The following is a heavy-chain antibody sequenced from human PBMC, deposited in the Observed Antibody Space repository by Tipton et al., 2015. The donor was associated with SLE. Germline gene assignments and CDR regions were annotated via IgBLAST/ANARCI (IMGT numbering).Heavy chain of an antibody. CDR3: ARVDDLVGAFDI. Sequence: SLRLSCAASGFTFSSYAMSWVRQAPGKGLEWVSAISGSGGSTYYADSVKGRFTISRDNSKNTLYLQMNSLRAEDTAVYYCARVDDLVGAFDIWGQGTMVTVSS. CDR2: ISGSGGST. V-gene: IGHV3-23*01. CDR1: GFTFSSYA. D-gene: IGHD3-3*01. J-gene: IGHJ3*02.